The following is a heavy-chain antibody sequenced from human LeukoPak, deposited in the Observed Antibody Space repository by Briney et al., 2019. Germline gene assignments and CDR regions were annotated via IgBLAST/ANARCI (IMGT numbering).Heavy chain of an antibody. Sequence: ASVKVSCKASGYTFTGYDMHWVRQAPGQGLECMGWINPNSGGTNYAQKFQGRVTMTRDTSISTAYMELSRLRSDDTAVYYCARIFGGSYRFFDYWGQGTLVTVSS. CDR2: INPNSGGT. V-gene: IGHV1-2*02. D-gene: IGHD3-16*02. CDR3: ARIFGGSYRFFDY. CDR1: GYTFTGYD. J-gene: IGHJ4*02.